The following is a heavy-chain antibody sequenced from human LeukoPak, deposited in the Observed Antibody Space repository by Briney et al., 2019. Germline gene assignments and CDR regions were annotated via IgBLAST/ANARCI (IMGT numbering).Heavy chain of an antibody. CDR3: ARVFTPPFLYYYDSSGWEFDY. CDR2: ISAYNGNT. CDR1: GYTFTSYG. J-gene: IGHJ4*02. D-gene: IGHD3-22*01. Sequence: GASVKVSCKASGYTFTSYGISWVRQAPGQGLEWMGWISAYNGNTNYAQKLQGRVTMTTDTSTSTAYMELRSVRSDDTAVYYCARVFTPPFLYYYDSSGWEFDYWGQGTLVTVSS. V-gene: IGHV1-18*01.